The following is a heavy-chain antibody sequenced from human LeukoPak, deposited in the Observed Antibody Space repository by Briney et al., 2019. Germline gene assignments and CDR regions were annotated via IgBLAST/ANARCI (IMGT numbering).Heavy chain of an antibody. V-gene: IGHV3-30*18. CDR2: ISYDGSNK. CDR1: GFTFSSYG. J-gene: IGHJ4*02. D-gene: IGHD3-22*01. Sequence: PGRSLRLSCAASGFTFSSYGMHWVRQAPGEGLEWVAVISYDGSNKYYADSVKGRFTISRDNSKNTLYLQMNSLRAEDTAVYYCAKGLYYYDSSGYLYYFDYWGQGTLVTVSS. CDR3: AKGLYYYDSSGYLYYFDY.